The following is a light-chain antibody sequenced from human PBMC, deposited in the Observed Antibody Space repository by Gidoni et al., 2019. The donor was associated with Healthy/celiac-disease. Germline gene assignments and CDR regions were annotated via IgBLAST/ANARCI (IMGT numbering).Light chain of an antibody. Sequence: QSVLTQPPSASGTPGQSVTISCSGSSSNIGSNYVYWYQQLPGTAPKLLIYRNNQRPSGVPDRFSGSKSGTSASLAISGLRSEDEADYYCAAWDDSLSVDWVFGGGTKLTVL. V-gene: IGLV1-47*01. CDR2: RNN. CDR3: AAWDDSLSVDWV. J-gene: IGLJ3*02. CDR1: SSNIGSNY.